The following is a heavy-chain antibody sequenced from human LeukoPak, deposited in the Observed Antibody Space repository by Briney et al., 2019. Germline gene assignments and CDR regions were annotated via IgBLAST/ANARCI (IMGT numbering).Heavy chain of an antibody. CDR2: IHFSEIT. CDR1: GGSISSSY. Sequence: PSETLSLTCTVSGGSISSSYWSWFRQPAGKELEWIGRIHFSEITNNNPSLKSRVTLSLDTSKNRFSLNMTSVTAADTAVYYCARGGFAPLDLWGQGILVTVSS. V-gene: IGHV4-4*07. J-gene: IGHJ5*02. D-gene: IGHD3-16*01. CDR3: ARGGFAPLDL.